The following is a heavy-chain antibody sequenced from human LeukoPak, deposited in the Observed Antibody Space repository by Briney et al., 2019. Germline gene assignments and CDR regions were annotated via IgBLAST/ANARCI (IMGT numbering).Heavy chain of an antibody. V-gene: IGHV1-18*04. J-gene: IGHJ6*02. D-gene: IGHD2-2*01. CDR3: ARELESTYYYYGMDV. CDR2: ISPHNGNT. CDR1: GYTFTSRG. Sequence: ASVKVSCKASGYTFTSRGISWVRQAPGQGLEWMGWISPHNGNTKYVQRLQGRVTMTADTSTSTAYMELRSLRSDDAAVYYCARELESTYYYYGMDVWGQGTTVTVSS.